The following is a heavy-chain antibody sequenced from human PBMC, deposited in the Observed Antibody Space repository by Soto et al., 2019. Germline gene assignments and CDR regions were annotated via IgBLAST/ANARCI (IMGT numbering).Heavy chain of an antibody. CDR3: SRLHPFYYFDF. V-gene: IGHV2-5*02. J-gene: IGHJ4*02. Sequence: QITLKEAGPTLVKPTQTLTLTCTFSGFSLSTNGVGVAWIRQSPGETLEWLAIIYWDDDKRYSPSLKSRLTVTRDTSKNQVVLTMTNVDPVDTATYYCSRLHPFYYFDFWGQGSLVTVSS. CDR2: IYWDDDK. D-gene: IGHD2-21*02. CDR1: GFSLSTNGVG.